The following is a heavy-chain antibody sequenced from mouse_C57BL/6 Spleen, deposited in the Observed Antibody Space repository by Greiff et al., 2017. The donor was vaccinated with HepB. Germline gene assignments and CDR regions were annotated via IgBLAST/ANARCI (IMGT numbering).Heavy chain of an antibody. Sequence: DVKLVDSGPELVKPGASVKISCKASGYTFTDYYMNWVKQSHGKSLEWIGDINPNNGGTSYNQKFKGKATLTVDKSSSTAYMELRSLTSEDSAVYYCARKPIWYFDVWGTGTTVTVSS. J-gene: IGHJ1*03. CDR2: INPNNGGT. CDR1: GYTFTDYY. V-gene: IGHV1-26*01. CDR3: ARKPIWYFDV.